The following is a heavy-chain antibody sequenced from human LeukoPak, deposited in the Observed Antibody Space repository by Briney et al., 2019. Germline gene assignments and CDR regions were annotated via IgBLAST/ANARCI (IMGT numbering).Heavy chain of an antibody. Sequence: SETLSLTCAVYGGSFSGYYWSWIRQPPGKGLEWIGEINHSGSTNYNPSLKSRVTISVDTSKNQFSLKLSSVTAAGTAVYYCARGFSRYYYDSSGYYYYWGQGTLVTVSS. J-gene: IGHJ4*02. CDR2: INHSGST. D-gene: IGHD3-22*01. CDR1: GGSFSGYY. CDR3: ARGFSRYYYDSSGYYYY. V-gene: IGHV4-34*01.